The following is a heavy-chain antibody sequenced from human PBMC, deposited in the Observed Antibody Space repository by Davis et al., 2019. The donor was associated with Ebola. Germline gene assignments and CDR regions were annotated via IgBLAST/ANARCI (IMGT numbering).Heavy chain of an antibody. CDR2: INPNSGGT. CDR3: ASFGQLVESYYFDY. Sequence: AASVKVSCKASGYTFTGYYMHWVRQAPGQGLEWMGRINPNSGGTSYAQKFQGRVTMTRDTSISTAYMELSRLTSDDTAVYYCASFGQLVESYYFDYWGQGTLVTVSS. D-gene: IGHD3/OR15-3a*01. V-gene: IGHV1-2*06. CDR1: GYTFTGYY. J-gene: IGHJ4*02.